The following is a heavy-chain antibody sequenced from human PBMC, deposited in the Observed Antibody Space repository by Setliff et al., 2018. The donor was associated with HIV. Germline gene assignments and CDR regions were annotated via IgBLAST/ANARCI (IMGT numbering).Heavy chain of an antibody. J-gene: IGHJ4*02. Sequence: KTSETLSLTCNVSGASITSGGYFWIWIRQHPGEGLEWIGYIYTSGTTYYNPSLKSRVTISLDTSKNQFSLTLTSVTVADTAVYYCARGGRKDLADNWGQGTLVTVSS. CDR2: IYTSGTT. D-gene: IGHD3-16*01. CDR3: ARGGRKDLADN. CDR1: GASITSGGYF. V-gene: IGHV4-31*03.